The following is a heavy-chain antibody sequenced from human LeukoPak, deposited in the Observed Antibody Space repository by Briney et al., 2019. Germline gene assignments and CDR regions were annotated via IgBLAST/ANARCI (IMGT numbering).Heavy chain of an antibody. CDR3: ARAVPRGYAFDI. D-gene: IGHD3-10*01. Sequence: GASVKVSCKASGYTFTSYGISWVRQAPGQGLEWMGWISAYNGNTNYAQEFQGRVTISRDTSASTAYMELRSLRSEDMAVYYCARAVPRGYAFDIWGQGTMVTVSS. CDR1: GYTFTSYG. CDR2: ISAYNGNT. V-gene: IGHV1-18*03. J-gene: IGHJ3*02.